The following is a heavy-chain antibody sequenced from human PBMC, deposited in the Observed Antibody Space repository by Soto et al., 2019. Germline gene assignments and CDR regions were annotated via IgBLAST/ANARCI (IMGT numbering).Heavy chain of an antibody. V-gene: IGHV3-23*01. J-gene: IGHJ4*02. CDR1: GFTFSRYD. CDR3: AKDLSGWLRSFDY. CDR2: ISGSGGST. Sequence: EVQLLESGGGLVQPGGSLRLSCAASGFTFSRYDMSWVRQAPGKGLEWVSAISGSGGSTYYADSVKGRFTISRDNSKNTLYLQMNSLRAEDTAVYYCAKDLSGWLRSFDYWGQGTLVTVSS. D-gene: IGHD5-12*01.